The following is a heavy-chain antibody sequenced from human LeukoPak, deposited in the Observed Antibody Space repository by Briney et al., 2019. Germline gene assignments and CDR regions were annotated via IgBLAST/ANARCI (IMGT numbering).Heavy chain of an antibody. CDR3: ASLSGGFCTNGVCAFDY. V-gene: IGHV5-51*01. CDR2: IYPGDSDT. D-gene: IGHD2-8*01. Sequence: GESLKISCKGSGYRFSRYWIGWVRQMPGKGLDWMGIIYPGDSDTRYSPSFQGQITISADKSISTAYLQWSSLKASDTAMYYCASLSGGFCTNGVCAFDYWGQGALVTVSS. J-gene: IGHJ4*02. CDR1: GYRFSRYW.